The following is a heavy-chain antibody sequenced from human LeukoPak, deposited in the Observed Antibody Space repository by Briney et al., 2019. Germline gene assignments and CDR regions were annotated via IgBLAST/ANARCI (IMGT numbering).Heavy chain of an antibody. V-gene: IGHV4-39*01. D-gene: IGHD2-15*01. CDR3: ARGRLNCSGGSCIRRYWYFDL. J-gene: IGHJ2*01. CDR2: IYDRGST. Sequence: PSETLSLTCTVSGASINSSNFYWGWIRQPPGKGLEWIANIYDRGSTYYNPSLKSRVTISVDTSKNQFSLRLSSVTAADTAVYYCARGRLNCSGGSCIRRYWYFDLWGRGTLVTVSS. CDR1: GASINSSNFY.